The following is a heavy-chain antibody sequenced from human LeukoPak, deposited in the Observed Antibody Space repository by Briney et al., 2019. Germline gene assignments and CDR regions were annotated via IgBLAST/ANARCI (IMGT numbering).Heavy chain of an antibody. V-gene: IGHV4-59*12. J-gene: IGHJ4*02. D-gene: IGHD6-19*01. CDR2: ISYSGST. Sequence: SETLSLTCTVSGGSISSYYWSWIRQPPGKGLEWIGYISYSGSTNYNPSLKSRVTISVDTSKNQFSLKLSSVTAADTAVYYCARGRYSSGWYAYWGQGTLVTVSS. CDR1: GGSISSYY. CDR3: ARGRYSSGWYAY.